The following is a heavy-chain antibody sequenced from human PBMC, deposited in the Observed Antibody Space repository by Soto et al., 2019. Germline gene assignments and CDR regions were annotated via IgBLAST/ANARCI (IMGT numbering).Heavy chain of an antibody. V-gene: IGHV3-23*01. Sequence: EVQLLESGGGLVQPGGSLRLSCAASGFIFTSYAMSWVRQAPGKGLEWVSGISNSGGSTDYADSVKGRFFISRDNSKHTLYLQMNSLRAEDTAVFYCARSGWHDAFDIWGQGTMVTVSS. CDR3: ARSGWHDAFDI. J-gene: IGHJ3*02. CDR1: GFIFTSYA. CDR2: ISNSGGST. D-gene: IGHD6-19*01.